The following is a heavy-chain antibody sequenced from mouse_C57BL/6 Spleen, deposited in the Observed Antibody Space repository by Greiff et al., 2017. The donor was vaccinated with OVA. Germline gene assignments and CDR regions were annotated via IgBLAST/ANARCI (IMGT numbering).Heavy chain of an antibody. CDR2: IDPEDGET. CDR3: ARGGSSDY. Sequence: EVQLQEPGAELVMPGASVKLSFTSYWMHWVKQRPGQGLEWIGEIDPEDGETKYAPKFQAKATITADTSANTAYLQLSSLTSEDTAVYYCARGGSSDYWGQGTTLTVSS. J-gene: IGHJ2*01. V-gene: IGHV14-2*01.